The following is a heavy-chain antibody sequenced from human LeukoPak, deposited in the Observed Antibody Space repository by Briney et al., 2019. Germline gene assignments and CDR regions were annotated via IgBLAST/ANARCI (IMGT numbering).Heavy chain of an antibody. D-gene: IGHD3-22*01. CDR3: ARTLDSSGYLDY. J-gene: IGHJ4*02. CDR2: IYYSGST. Sequence: PSETLSLTCTVSGGSISSSSYYWGWIRQPPGKGLEWIGSIYYSGSTYYYPSLKSRVTISVDTSKNQFSLKLSSVTAADTAVYYCARTLDSSGYLDYWGQGTLVTVSS. V-gene: IGHV4-39*07. CDR1: GGSISSSSYY.